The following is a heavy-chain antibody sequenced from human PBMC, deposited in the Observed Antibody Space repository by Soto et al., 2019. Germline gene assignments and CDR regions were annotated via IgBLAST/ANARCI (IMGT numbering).Heavy chain of an antibody. CDR3: ARPHGGSSGWDNWFDP. J-gene: IGHJ5*02. CDR1: GGSISSYY. Sequence: SETLSLTCTVSGGSISSYYWSWIRQPPGKGLEWIGYIYYSGSTNYNPSLRSRVTISVDTSKNQFSLKLSSVTAADTAVYYCARPHGGSSGWDNWFDPWGQGTLVTVSS. CDR2: IYYSGST. V-gene: IGHV4-59*01. D-gene: IGHD6-25*01.